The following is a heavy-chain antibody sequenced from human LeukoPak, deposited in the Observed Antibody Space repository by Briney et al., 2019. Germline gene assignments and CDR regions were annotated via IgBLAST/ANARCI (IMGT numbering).Heavy chain of an antibody. D-gene: IGHD6-19*01. CDR1: GYTFTGYY. Sequence: ASVKVSCKASGYTFTGYYMHWVRQAPGQGLEWMGWINPNSGGTNYAQKFQGRVTMTRDTSISTAYMELSRLRSDDTAVYYCARGMIAVAGTGGLDYWGQGTLVTGSS. V-gene: IGHV1-2*02. J-gene: IGHJ4*02. CDR3: ARGMIAVAGTGGLDY. CDR2: INPNSGGT.